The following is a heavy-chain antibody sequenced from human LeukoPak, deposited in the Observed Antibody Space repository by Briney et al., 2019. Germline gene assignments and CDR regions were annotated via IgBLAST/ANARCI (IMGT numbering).Heavy chain of an antibody. V-gene: IGHV1-18*01. J-gene: IGHJ5*02. Sequence: GASVKVSCKASGYTFTSYGISWVRQAPGQGLEWMGWISAYNGNTNYAQKLQGRVTMTEDTSTDTAYMELSSLRSEDTAVYYCATVTPARYSGYDLIRGDWFDPWGQGTLVTVSS. D-gene: IGHD5-12*01. CDR2: ISAYNGNT. CDR3: ATVTPARYSGYDLIRGDWFDP. CDR1: GYTFTSYG.